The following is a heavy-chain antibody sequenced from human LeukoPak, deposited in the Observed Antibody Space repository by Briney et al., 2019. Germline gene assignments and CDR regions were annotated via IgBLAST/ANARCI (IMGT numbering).Heavy chain of an antibody. CDR1: GGSISSSSYY. D-gene: IGHD6-19*01. J-gene: IGHJ4*02. CDR2: IYYSGST. V-gene: IGHV4-39*07. CDR3: ARVVVSSSGWYGFSRIEYDFDY. Sequence: SETLSFTCTVSGGSISSSSYYWGWLRQPPGKGLEWIGSIYYSGSTYYNPSLKSRVTISVDTSKNQFSLKLSSVTAEDTGVYYCARVVVSSSGWYGFSRIEYDFDYWGQGTLVTVSS.